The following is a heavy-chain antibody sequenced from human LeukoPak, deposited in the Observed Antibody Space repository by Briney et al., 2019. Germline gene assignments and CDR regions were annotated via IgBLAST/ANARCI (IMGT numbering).Heavy chain of an antibody. D-gene: IGHD2-15*01. V-gene: IGHV1-2*02. CDR2: INPNSGGT. J-gene: IGHJ5*02. Sequence: ASVKVSCKASGYTFTGYYMHWVRQAPGQGLEWMGWINPNSGGTNYAQKFQGRVTMTRDTSISTAYMELSSLRSEDTAVYYCARGVVVVAAHWFDPWGQGTLVTVSS. CDR1: GYTFTGYY. CDR3: ARGVVVVAAHWFDP.